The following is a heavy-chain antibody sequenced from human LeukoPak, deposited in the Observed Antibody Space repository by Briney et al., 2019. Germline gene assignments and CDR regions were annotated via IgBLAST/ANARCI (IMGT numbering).Heavy chain of an antibody. CDR2: IKGDGSST. D-gene: IGHD1-26*01. CDR1: GFTFSRYW. J-gene: IGHJ4*02. V-gene: IGHV3-74*01. Sequence: GGSLRLSCAASGFTFSRYWMHWVRQAPGKGLVWVSCIKGDGSSTSIADSAKGRFTISRDNAKNTVYLQMNSLRAEDTAVYYCVRDNRSYNFDYWGQGTLVTVSS. CDR3: VRDNRSYNFDY.